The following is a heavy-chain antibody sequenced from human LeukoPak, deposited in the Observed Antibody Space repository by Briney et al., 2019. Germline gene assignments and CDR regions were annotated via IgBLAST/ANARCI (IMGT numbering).Heavy chain of an antibody. CDR3: ARALEWSPDAFDI. J-gene: IGHJ3*02. Sequence: SETLSLTCTVSGGSISSYYWSWIRQPPGKGLEWIGYIYYSGSTNYNPSLKSRVTISVDTSKNQFSLKLGSVTAADTAVYYCARALEWSPDAFDIWGQGTMVTVSS. CDR1: GGSISSYY. V-gene: IGHV4-59*01. CDR2: IYYSGST. D-gene: IGHD3-3*01.